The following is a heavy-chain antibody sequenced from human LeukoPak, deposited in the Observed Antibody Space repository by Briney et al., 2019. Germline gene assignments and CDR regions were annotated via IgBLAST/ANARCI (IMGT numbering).Heavy chain of an antibody. V-gene: IGHV3-53*01. Sequence: GGSLRLSCTVSGFTVSSNSMSWVRQAPGKGLEWVSFIYSDNTHYSDSVKGRFTISRDNSKNTLYLQMNSLRAEDTAVYYCGRVIPQTYYFDYWGQGTLVTVSS. CDR2: IYSDNT. CDR1: GFTVSSNS. D-gene: IGHD3-22*01. CDR3: GRVIPQTYYFDY. J-gene: IGHJ4*02.